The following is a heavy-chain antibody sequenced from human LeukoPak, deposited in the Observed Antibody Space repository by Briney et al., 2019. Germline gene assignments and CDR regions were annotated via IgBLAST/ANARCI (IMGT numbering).Heavy chain of an antibody. D-gene: IGHD5-24*01. CDR1: GGSISSDY. Sequence: SETLSLTCTVSGGSISSDYWSWLRQPPGKGLEWIGNIYYSGSTNYNPSLNSRVTISLDTSKNQLSLNLNSVTAADTAVYYCVGTTKWLAFDYWGQGVLVTVSS. CDR3: VGTTKWLAFDY. V-gene: IGHV4-59*01. CDR2: IYYSGST. J-gene: IGHJ4*02.